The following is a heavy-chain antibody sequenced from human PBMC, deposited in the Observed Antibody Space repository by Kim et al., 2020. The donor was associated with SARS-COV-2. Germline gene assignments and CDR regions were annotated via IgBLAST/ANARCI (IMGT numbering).Heavy chain of an antibody. J-gene: IGHJ6*03. Sequence: ASVKVSCKASGYTFTSYDINWVRQATGQGLEWMGWMNPNSGNTGYAQKFQGRVTMTRNTSISTAYMELSSLRSEDTAVYYCARGHLKSIVVVIAPRPYYYYMDVWGKGTRVTVSS. V-gene: IGHV1-8*01. CDR1: GYTFTSYD. CDR3: ARGHLKSIVVVIAPRPYYYYMDV. CDR2: MNPNSGNT. D-gene: IGHD2-21*01.